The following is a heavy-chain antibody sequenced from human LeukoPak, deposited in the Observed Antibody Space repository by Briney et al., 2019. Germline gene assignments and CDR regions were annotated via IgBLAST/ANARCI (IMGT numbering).Heavy chain of an antibody. CDR2: IIPIFGTA. Sequence: SVKVSCKASGGTFSSYAISWVRQAPGQGLEWMGGIIPIFGTANYAQKFQGRVTITTDESTSTAYMELSSLRSEDTAVYYCARVSGSYAPFDYWGQGTLVTVSS. D-gene: IGHD1-26*01. CDR3: ARVSGSYAPFDY. J-gene: IGHJ4*02. V-gene: IGHV1-69*05. CDR1: GGTFSSYA.